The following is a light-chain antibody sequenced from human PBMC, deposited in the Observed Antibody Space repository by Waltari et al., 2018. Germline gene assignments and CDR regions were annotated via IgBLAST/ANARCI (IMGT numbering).Light chain of an antibody. CDR1: RDIKNF. J-gene: IGKJ2*01. CDR3: QQYDDFPPYT. Sequence: DIQMTQSPSSLSASVGDRVTISCQASRDIKNFLNWYQQKPGQAPKLLIYDTSNLDIGVPSRFSGRGSGTHFTFTISSLQPEDVATYYCQQYDDFPPYTFGQGTKVEIK. CDR2: DTS. V-gene: IGKV1-33*01.